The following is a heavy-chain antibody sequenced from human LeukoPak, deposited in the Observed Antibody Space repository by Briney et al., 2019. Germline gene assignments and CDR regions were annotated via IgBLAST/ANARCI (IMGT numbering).Heavy chain of an antibody. V-gene: IGHV3-30*02. J-gene: IGHJ6*03. CDR1: GFTFSSYG. D-gene: IGHD3-3*01. CDR2: IRYDGSNK. CDR3: AKDLTIFGYYYMDV. Sequence: GGSLRLSCAASGFTFSSYGMHWVRQAPGKGLEWVAFIRYDGSNKYYADSVKGRFTISRDNSKNTLYLQMNSLRAEDTAVYYCAKDLTIFGYYYMDVWGKGTTVTVSS.